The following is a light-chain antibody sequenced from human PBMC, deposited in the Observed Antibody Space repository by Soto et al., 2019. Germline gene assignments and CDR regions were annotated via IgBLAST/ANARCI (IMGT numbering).Light chain of an antibody. CDR3: QQFGDWPS. Sequence: EIVLTPSPGTLSLSPVERATLSCRASQSVSNNYLAWYQQKPGQAPRLLIYGASTRATGIPARFSGSGSGTEFTLNISSLQSDDSAIYYCQQFGDWPSFGLGTKVNI. J-gene: IGKJ1*01. V-gene: IGKV3-20*01. CDR2: GAS. CDR1: QSVSNNY.